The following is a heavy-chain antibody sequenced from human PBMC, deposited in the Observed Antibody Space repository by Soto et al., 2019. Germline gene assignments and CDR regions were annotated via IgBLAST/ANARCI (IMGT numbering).Heavy chain of an antibody. J-gene: IGHJ5*02. D-gene: IGHD5-18*01. V-gene: IGHV1-18*01. CDR2: ISAYNGNT. Sequence: ASVKVSCKASGYTFTSYGISWVRQAPGQGLEWMGWISAYNGNTNYAQKLQGRVTMTTDTSTSTAYMELRSLRSDDTAVYYCARIRRGYSYGKWFDPWGQGTLVTVSS. CDR1: GYTFTSYG. CDR3: ARIRRGYSYGKWFDP.